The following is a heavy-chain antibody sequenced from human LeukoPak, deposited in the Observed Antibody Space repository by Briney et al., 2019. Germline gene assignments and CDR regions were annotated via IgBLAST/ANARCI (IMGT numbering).Heavy chain of an antibody. D-gene: IGHD3-16*02. J-gene: IGHJ6*02. CDR2: IYYSGST. Sequence: PSETLSLTCTVSGVSISSYYWSWIRHPPGKGLEWIGYIYYSGSTNYNPSLKSRVTISVDTSKNQFSLKLSSVTAVDTAVYYCARGTYDYVWGSYRYPPDYYYYGMDVWGQGTTVTVSS. V-gene: IGHV4-59*01. CDR3: ARGTYDYVWGSYRYPPDYYYYGMDV. CDR1: GVSISSYY.